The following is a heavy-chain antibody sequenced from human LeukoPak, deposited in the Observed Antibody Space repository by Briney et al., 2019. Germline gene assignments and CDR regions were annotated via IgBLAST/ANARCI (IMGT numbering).Heavy chain of an antibody. CDR2: IYYSGST. CDR3: ARGVYIAAAQYGY. Sequence: SETLSLTCIVSGGSINSNYWSWIRQPPGKGLEWIGYIYYSGSTSYNPSLKSRVTISVSPSQIQFSLILSSVTAADTAVYYCARGVYIAAAQYGYWGQGTLVTVSS. CDR1: GGSINSNY. D-gene: IGHD6-13*01. V-gene: IGHV4-59*01. J-gene: IGHJ4*02.